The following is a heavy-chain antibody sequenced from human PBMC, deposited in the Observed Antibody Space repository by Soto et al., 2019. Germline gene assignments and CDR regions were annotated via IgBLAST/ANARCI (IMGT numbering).Heavy chain of an antibody. D-gene: IGHD2-15*01. CDR1: GYTFTTYY. CDR3: ARVYCSGGSCYGIDY. Sequence: QVQLVQSGAEVKKPGASVKVSCKASGYTFTTYYMHWVRQAPGQGLEWMGIINPSGGSTNAQKFQGRVTMTRDTFTSTVYMELSSLRSEDTAVYYCARVYCSGGSCYGIDYWGQGTLVTVSS. J-gene: IGHJ4*02. CDR2: INPSGGST. V-gene: IGHV1-46*01.